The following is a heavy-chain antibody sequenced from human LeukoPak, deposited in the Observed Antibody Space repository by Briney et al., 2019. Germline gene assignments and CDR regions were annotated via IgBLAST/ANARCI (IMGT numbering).Heavy chain of an antibody. CDR2: IYYSGST. CDR1: GGSISSYY. Sequence: SETLSLTCTVSGGSISSYYWGWIRQPPGKGLEWIGTIYYSGSTYYNPSLKSRVTISVDTSKNQFSLKLSSVTAADTAVYYCAREPERDIVVVVAATSQDAFDIWGQGTMVTVSS. D-gene: IGHD2-15*01. CDR3: AREPERDIVVVVAATSQDAFDI. V-gene: IGHV4-39*07. J-gene: IGHJ3*02.